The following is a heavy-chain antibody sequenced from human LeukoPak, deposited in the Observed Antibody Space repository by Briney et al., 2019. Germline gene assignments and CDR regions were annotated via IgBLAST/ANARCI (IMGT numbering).Heavy chain of an antibody. CDR1: GFTFSSYV. CDR2: ISGSGGST. Sequence: GGSLRLSCAASGFTFSSYVMSWVRQAPGKGLEWVSTISGSGGSTYYADSVKGRFTISRDNSKNTLYLQMNSLRAEDTAVYYCAKCNRRGATTGFDYWGQGTLVTVSS. CDR3: AKCNRRGATTGFDY. J-gene: IGHJ4*02. D-gene: IGHD4-17*01. V-gene: IGHV3-23*01.